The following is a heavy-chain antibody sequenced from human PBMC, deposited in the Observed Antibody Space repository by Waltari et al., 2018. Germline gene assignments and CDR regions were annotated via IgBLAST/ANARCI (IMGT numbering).Heavy chain of an antibody. CDR3: VDSSARYRGDYYYMDV. V-gene: IGHV1-69*10. CDR2: IIPILGIA. D-gene: IGHD3-22*01. J-gene: IGHJ6*03. CDR1: GGTFSSYA. Sequence: QVQLVQSGAEVKKPGSSVKVSCKASGGTFSSYAISWVRPAPGQGLEWMGGIIPILGIANYAQKFQGRVTITADKSTSTAYMELSSLRSEDTAVYYCVDSSARYRGDYYYMDVWGKGTTVTVSS.